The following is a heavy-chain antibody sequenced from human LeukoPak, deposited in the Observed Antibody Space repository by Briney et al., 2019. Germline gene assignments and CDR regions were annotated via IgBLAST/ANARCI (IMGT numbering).Heavy chain of an antibody. J-gene: IGHJ6*02. CDR2: ISAYNGNT. D-gene: IGHD5-18*01. V-gene: IGHV1-18*01. Sequence: GASVKVSCKASGYTFTSYGISWVRQAPGQGLEWMGWISAYNGNTNYAQKLQGRVTMTTDTSTSTAYVELRSLRSDDTAVYYCARDGSDTAMRKDGMDVWGQGTTVTVSS. CDR1: GYTFTSYG. CDR3: ARDGSDTAMRKDGMDV.